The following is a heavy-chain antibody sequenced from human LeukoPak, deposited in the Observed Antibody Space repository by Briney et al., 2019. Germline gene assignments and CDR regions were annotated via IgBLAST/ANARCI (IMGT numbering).Heavy chain of an antibody. Sequence: GASVKVSCKASGYSFTGHYMHWVRQAPGQGLEWMGVINPRGTSTIYAEKFQGRIIMTRDTSISTAYMELSRLRSDDTAVYYCARDHPDYGSGSHTFDPWGQGTLVTVSS. CDR3: ARDHPDYGSGSHTFDP. J-gene: IGHJ5*02. D-gene: IGHD3-10*01. CDR2: INPRGTST. CDR1: GYSFTGHY. V-gene: IGHV1-46*01.